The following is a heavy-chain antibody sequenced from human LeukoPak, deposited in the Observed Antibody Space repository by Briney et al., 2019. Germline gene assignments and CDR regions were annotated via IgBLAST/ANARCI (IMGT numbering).Heavy chain of an antibody. J-gene: IGHJ6*03. Sequence: PGGSLRLSCAASGFTFSSYSMNWVRQAPGKGLEWVSSISSSSSYIYYADSVKGRFTISRDNAKNSLYLQMNSLRAEDTAVYYCAKPLRTNYYYYYYMDVWGKGTTVTVSS. CDR1: GFTFSSYS. CDR2: ISSSSSYI. V-gene: IGHV3-21*01. D-gene: IGHD2-15*01. CDR3: AKPLRTNYYYYYYMDV.